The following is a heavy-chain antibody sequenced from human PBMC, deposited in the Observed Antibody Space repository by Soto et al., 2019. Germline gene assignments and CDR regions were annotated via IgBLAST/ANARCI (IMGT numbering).Heavy chain of an antibody. CDR1: GDSVSSNSAA. D-gene: IGHD6-6*01. Sequence: SQTLSLTCAISGDSVSSNSAAWNWIRQSPSRVLEWLGRTYYRSKGYNDYAVSVKSRITINQNTSKNQFSLQLNSVTPEDTAVYYCARDDTGSSSWVDFDYWGQGTLVTVSS. CDR3: ARDDTGSSSWVDFDY. V-gene: IGHV6-1*01. J-gene: IGHJ4*02. CDR2: TYYRSKGYN.